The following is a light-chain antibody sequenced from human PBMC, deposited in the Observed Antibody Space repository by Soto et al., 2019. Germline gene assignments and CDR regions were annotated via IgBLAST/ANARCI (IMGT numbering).Light chain of an antibody. V-gene: IGKV3-11*01. Sequence: EIVLTQSQPTRSLSRGKEATSSAGASQSVSSYLAWYQQKPGQAPRLLIYDASNRATGIPARFSGSGSGTDFTLTTSSLEPEDFAVYYCQQRSNSPPITFGQGTRLEIK. CDR1: QSVSSY. CDR3: QQRSNSPPIT. CDR2: DAS. J-gene: IGKJ5*01.